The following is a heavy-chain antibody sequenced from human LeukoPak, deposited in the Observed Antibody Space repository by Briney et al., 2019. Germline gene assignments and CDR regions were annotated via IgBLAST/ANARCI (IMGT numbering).Heavy chain of an antibody. Sequence: SETLSLTCTVSGYSISSGCYWGWIRQPPGKGLEWIGSIYHSGSTYYNPSLKSRVTISVDTSKNQFSLKLSSVTAADTAVYYCARAYSSSFYHYFDYWGQGTLVTVSS. V-gene: IGHV4-38-2*02. CDR3: ARAYSSSFYHYFDY. D-gene: IGHD6-13*01. J-gene: IGHJ4*02. CDR2: IYHSGST. CDR1: GYSISSGCY.